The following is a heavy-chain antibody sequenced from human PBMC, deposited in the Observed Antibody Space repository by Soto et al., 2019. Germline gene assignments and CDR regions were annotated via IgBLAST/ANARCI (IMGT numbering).Heavy chain of an antibody. Sequence: EVQLVESGGGLVQPGGSLRLSCAASGFTFSNHKMNWVRQAPGKGLEWVSYISSIGVATYYADSVKGRFTISRDNAKNSLYLQMNSLRAEDTAVYYCAREGRVGGIDYWGQGTPVTVSS. D-gene: IGHD6-19*01. CDR1: GFTFSNHK. CDR2: ISSIGVAT. J-gene: IGHJ4*02. CDR3: AREGRVGGIDY. V-gene: IGHV3-48*03.